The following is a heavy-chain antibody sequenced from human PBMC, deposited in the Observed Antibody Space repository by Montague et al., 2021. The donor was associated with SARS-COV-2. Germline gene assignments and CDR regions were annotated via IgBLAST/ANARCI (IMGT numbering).Heavy chain of an antibody. CDR3: ARHGNTRIAMIVVVIGDFDN. CDR1: GGSISSSFYY. J-gene: IGHJ4*02. D-gene: IGHD3-22*01. Sequence: SETLSLTCTVSGGSISSSFYYWGRHRQPPGKGLEWNGSIYYSGSTYHNPSLKSRVTISADTSKNQFSLKPSTVTAADTAVYYCARHGNTRIAMIVVVIGDFDNWGQGTLVTVSS. CDR2: IYYSGST. V-gene: IGHV4-39*01.